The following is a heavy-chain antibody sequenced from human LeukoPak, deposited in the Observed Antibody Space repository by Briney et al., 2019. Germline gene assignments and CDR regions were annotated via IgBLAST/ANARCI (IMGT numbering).Heavy chain of an antibody. CDR1: GGSISSGDYY. CDR2: IYYSGST. Sequence: SETLSLTCTVSGGSISSGDYYWSWIRQPPGKGLEWIGYIYYSGSTYYNPSLKSRVTISVDTSKNQFSLKLSSVTAADTAVYYCAREGADVVVPAALGDTFDIWGQGTMVTVSS. CDR3: AREGADVVVPAALGDTFDI. V-gene: IGHV4-30-4*01. D-gene: IGHD2-2*01. J-gene: IGHJ3*02.